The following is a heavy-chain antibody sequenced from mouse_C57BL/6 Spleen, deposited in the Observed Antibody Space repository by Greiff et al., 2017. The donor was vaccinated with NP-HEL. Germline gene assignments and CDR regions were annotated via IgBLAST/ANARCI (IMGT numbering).Heavy chain of an antibody. D-gene: IGHD2-1*01. V-gene: IGHV5-17*01. CDR1: GFPFRDSG. Sequence: EVKLVESGGGLVKPGGSLKLSCAASGFPFRDSGLHWVRQAPAPVLAFVAYISSGSSTIYYADTVKGRFTISRDNAKNTLFLQMTSLRSEDTAMYYCASLYPFAYWGQGTLVTVSA. CDR2: ISSGSSTI. J-gene: IGHJ3*01. CDR3: ASLYPFAY.